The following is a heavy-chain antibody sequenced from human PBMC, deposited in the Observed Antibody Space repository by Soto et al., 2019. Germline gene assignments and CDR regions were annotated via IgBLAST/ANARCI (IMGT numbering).Heavy chain of an antibody. CDR1: GNSLNSHDDY. V-gene: IGHV4-31*03. D-gene: IGHD5-18*01. J-gene: IGHJ4*02. CDR3: ARDSYSYGYPSPLSFDR. CDR2: FHFSGST. Sequence: VQLQESGPELVKSSQTLSLTCTISGNSLNSHDDYWTWIRHLPEKGLQWIGYFHFSGSTYYNPSLGSRLSISTDTSKTQFSLILTSVTVADTAVYYCARDSYSYGYPSPLSFDRWGQGIPVTVSS.